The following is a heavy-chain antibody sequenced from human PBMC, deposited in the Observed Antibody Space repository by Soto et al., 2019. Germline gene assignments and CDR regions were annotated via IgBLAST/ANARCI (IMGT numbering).Heavy chain of an antibody. Sequence: EVQLLESGGDLVQPGGSLRLSCAASGFTFSSYAMSWVRQAPGKGLEWVSAIGGTDGNTYYTDSVKGRFTISRDNSKNTRYLQMSRLRAEDTAVYYCAKGMYSSSPGDAGNFDYWGQGTLVTVSS. CDR1: GFTFSSYA. CDR2: IGGTDGNT. V-gene: IGHV3-23*01. D-gene: IGHD3-22*01. J-gene: IGHJ4*02. CDR3: AKGMYSSSPGDAGNFDY.